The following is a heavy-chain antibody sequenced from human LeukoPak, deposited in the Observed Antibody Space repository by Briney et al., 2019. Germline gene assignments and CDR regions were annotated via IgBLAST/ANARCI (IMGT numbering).Heavy chain of an antibody. CDR1: GGSFSGYY. Sequence: SETLSLTCAVYGGSFSGYYWSWIRQPPGKGLEWIGEINHSGSTNYNPSLKSRVTISVDTSKNQFSLKLSSVTAADTAVYYCASPLGYCSSTSCRAFDIWGQGTMVTVSS. J-gene: IGHJ3*02. CDR2: INHSGST. CDR3: ASPLGYCSSTSCRAFDI. V-gene: IGHV4-34*01. D-gene: IGHD2-2*01.